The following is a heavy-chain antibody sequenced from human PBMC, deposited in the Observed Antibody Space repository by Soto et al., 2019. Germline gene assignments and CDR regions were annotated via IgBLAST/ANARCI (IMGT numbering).Heavy chain of an antibody. CDR2: IGTAGDP. J-gene: IGHJ2*01. D-gene: IGHD2-2*02. CDR3: ARARCSSTSCYTHYWYFDL. V-gene: IGHV3-13*05. Sequence: EVQLLESGENLVQPGGSLRVSCAASGFTFSSYDMHWVRQATGKGLEWVSAIGTAGDPYYPGSVKGRFTISRENAKNSLYLQMNSLRAGDTAVYYCARARCSSTSCYTHYWYFDLWGRGTLVTVSS. CDR1: GFTFSSYD.